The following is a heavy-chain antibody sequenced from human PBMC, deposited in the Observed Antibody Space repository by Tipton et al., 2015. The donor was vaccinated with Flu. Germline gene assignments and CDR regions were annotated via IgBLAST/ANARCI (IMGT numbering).Heavy chain of an antibody. V-gene: IGHV3-30*18. CDR1: GFTFSSYG. D-gene: IGHD6-19*01. Sequence: SLRLSCAASGFTFSSYGMHWVRQAPGKGLEWVAVISYDGSNKYYADSVKGRFTISRDNSKNTLYLQMNSLRAEDTAVYYCAKDGSSGWYGSSYFDYWGQGTLVTVSS. CDR2: ISYDGSNK. J-gene: IGHJ4*02. CDR3: AKDGSSGWYGSSYFDY.